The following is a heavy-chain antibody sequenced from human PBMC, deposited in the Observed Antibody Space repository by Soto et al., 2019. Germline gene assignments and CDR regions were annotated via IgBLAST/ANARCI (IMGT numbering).Heavy chain of an antibody. D-gene: IGHD6-13*01. CDR1: GGSISSYY. CDR3: ARENSSSWKNHYFYYGLDV. V-gene: IGHV4-59*01. J-gene: IGHJ6*02. Sequence: SETLSLTCIVSGGSISSYYWSWIRQPPGKGLEWIGYIYYSGSTNYNPSLKSRVSISLDTSKNQFSLKLSSVTAADTAVYYCARENSSSWKNHYFYYGLDVWAQGNTVTVSS. CDR2: IYYSGST.